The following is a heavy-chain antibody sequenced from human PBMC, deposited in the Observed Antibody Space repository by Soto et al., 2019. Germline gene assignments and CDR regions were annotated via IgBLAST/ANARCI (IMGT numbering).Heavy chain of an antibody. D-gene: IGHD3-9*01. CDR3: ARALRYFDWSQVSELKSYYYYGMDV. V-gene: IGHV1-69*13. CDR2: IIPIFGTA. CDR1: GGTFSSYA. J-gene: IGHJ6*02. Sequence: GASVKVSCKASGGTFSSYAISWVRQAPGQGLEWMGGIIPIFGTANYAQKFQGRVTITADESTSTAYMELSSLRSEDTAVYYCARALRYFDWSQVSELKSYYYYGMDVWGQGTTVTVSS.